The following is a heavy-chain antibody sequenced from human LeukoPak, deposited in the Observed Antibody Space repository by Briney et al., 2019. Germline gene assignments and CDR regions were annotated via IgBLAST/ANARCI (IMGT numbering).Heavy chain of an antibody. CDR1: GGTFSSYA. Sequence: ASVKVSCKASGGTFSSYAISWVRQAPGQGLEWMGGIIPIFGTANCAQKFQGRVTITTDESTSTAYMELSSLRSDDTAVYYCARALSTIDIVVVPAAMDIWGQGTMVTVSS. CDR3: ARALSTIDIVVVPAAMDI. J-gene: IGHJ3*02. D-gene: IGHD2-2*01. CDR2: IIPIFGTA. V-gene: IGHV1-69*05.